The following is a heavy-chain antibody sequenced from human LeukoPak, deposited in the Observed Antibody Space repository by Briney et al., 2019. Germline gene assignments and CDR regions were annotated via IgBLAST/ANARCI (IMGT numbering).Heavy chain of an antibody. J-gene: IGHJ4*02. D-gene: IGHD6-6*01. CDR2: INHSGST. CDR1: GGSISSYY. V-gene: IGHV4-34*01. CDR3: ARHVDSSSLQYFDY. Sequence: PSETLSLTCTVSGGSISSYYWSWIRQPPGKGLEWIGEINHSGSTNYNPSLKSRVTISVDTSKNQLSLKLSSVTAADTAVYYCARHVDSSSLQYFDYWGQGTLVTVSS.